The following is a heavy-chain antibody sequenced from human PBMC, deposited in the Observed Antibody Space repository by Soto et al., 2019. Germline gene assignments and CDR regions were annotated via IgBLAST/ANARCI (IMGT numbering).Heavy chain of an antibody. J-gene: IGHJ6*02. CDR3: ARQMTTVTTWWYYYYGMDV. CDR1: GGSFSGYY. Sequence: SETLSLTCAVYGGSFSGYYWSWIRQPPGKGLEWIGEINHSGSTNYNPSLKSRVTISVDTSKNQFSLKLSSVTAADTAVYYCARQMTTVTTWWYYYYGMDVWGQGTTVTVS. V-gene: IGHV4-34*01. CDR2: INHSGST. D-gene: IGHD4-17*01.